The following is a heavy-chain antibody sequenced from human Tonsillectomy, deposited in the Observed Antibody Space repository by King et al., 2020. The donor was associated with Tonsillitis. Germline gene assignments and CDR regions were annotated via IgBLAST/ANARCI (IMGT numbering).Heavy chain of an antibody. CDR3: TRHVDSLWGSYRSNTWFDP. J-gene: IGHJ5*02. CDR1: GYSFTSYW. Sequence: QLVQSGAEVKKPGESLRISCKGSGYSFTSYWISWVRQMPGKGLEWMGRIDPTDSYTSYSPSFQGHVTISADKSISTAYLQWSSLKASDTAIYYCTRHVDSLWGSYRSNTWFDPWGQGTLVTVSS. D-gene: IGHD3-16*02. V-gene: IGHV5-10-1*01. CDR2: IDPTDSYT.